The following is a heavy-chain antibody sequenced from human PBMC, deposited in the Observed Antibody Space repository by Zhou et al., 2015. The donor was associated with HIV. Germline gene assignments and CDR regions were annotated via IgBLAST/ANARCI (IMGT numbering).Heavy chain of an antibody. J-gene: IGHJ4*02. Sequence: QVQLVQSGAEVKKPGSSVKVSCKASGGTFSNHGISWVRQAPGQGPEWMAWINPNTGDTNLEKKFEGRVTLTRDTSISTAYMELSRLTSGDTAMFYCARNYGNPSPWDYWGQGTLVTVSS. CDR2: INPNTGDT. V-gene: IGHV1-2*02. CDR1: GGTFSNHG. D-gene: IGHD3-16*01. CDR3: ARNYGNPSPWDY.